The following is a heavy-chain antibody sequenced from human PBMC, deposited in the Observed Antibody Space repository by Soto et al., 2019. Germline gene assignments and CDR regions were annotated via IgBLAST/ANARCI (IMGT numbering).Heavy chain of an antibody. CDR3: AREIVGELSPNWFDP. Sequence: QVQLVQSGAEVKKPGASVKVSCKASGYTFTTYGITWVRQAPGQGLEWMGWISAYNGNTNYAQKLQGRVTMTTDTSTNTAYMELRSLRSDDTAVYYCAREIVGELSPNWFDPWGQGTLVTVSS. CDR1: GYTFTTYG. V-gene: IGHV1-18*01. J-gene: IGHJ5*02. D-gene: IGHD3-10*01. CDR2: ISAYNGNT.